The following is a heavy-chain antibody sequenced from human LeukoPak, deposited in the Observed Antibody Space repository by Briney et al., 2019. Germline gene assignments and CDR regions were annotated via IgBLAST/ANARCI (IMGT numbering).Heavy chain of an antibody. V-gene: IGHV4-59*01. CDR2: VYFSGST. J-gene: IGHJ4*02. CDR3: ASHGYSLGY. CDR1: GRSISSYY. Sequence: PSETLSLTCTVSGRSISSYYWSWIRQPPRKGLEWIGYVYFSGSTNYTPSPKSRVTISVDTSKNQFSLKLSSVTAADTAVYYCASHGYSLGYWGQGTLVTVSS. D-gene: IGHD5-18*01.